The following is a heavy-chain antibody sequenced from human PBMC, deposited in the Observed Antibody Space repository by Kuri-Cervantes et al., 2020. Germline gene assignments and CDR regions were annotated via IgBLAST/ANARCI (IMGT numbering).Heavy chain of an antibody. Sequence: ESLKISCAVYGGSFSGYYWSWIRQPPGRGLEWIGEINHSGSTNYNPSLKSRVTISVDTSKNQFSLKLSSVTAADTAVYYCARPRGYYGSGSYYPATRPWYAFDIWGQGTMVTVSS. CDR2: INHSGST. D-gene: IGHD3-10*01. CDR1: GGSFSGYY. CDR3: ARPRGYYGSGSYYPATRPWYAFDI. J-gene: IGHJ3*02. V-gene: IGHV4-34*01.